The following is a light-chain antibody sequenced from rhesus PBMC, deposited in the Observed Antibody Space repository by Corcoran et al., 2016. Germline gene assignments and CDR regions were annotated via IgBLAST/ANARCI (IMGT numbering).Light chain of an antibody. CDR3: MQGIEYPYS. CDR2: EVS. V-gene: IGKV2S20*01. CDR1: QSLLDSENGNTY. J-gene: IGKJ2*01. Sequence: DIVMTQTPLSLPVTPGEPASISCRSSQSLLDSENGNTYLEWYLQKPGQSPQPWIYEVSNRASGVPDRVSGSGSDTDFTLKISRLEAEDVGVYYCMQGIEYPYSFGQGTKVEIK.